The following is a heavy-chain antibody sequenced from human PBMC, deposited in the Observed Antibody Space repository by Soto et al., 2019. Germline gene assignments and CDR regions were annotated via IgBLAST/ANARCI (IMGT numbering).Heavy chain of an antibody. CDR3: ARDYSPTNWFGP. D-gene: IGHD2-21*01. V-gene: IGHV1-3*01. J-gene: IGHJ5*02. CDR1: GYTFTSYA. CDR2: INAGNGNT. Sequence: ASVKVSCKASGYTFTSYAIHWVRQAPGQRLEWMGWINAGNGNTKYSQKFQGRVTITRDTSASTAYMELSSLRSEDTAVYFCARDYSPTNWFGPWGQGTLVTVSS.